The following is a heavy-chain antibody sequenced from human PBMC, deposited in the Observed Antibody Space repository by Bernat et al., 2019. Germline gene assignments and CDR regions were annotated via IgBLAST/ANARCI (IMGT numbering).Heavy chain of an antibody. V-gene: IGHV4-34*01. D-gene: IGHD3-10*01. CDR2: INHSGST. CDR1: GGSFSGYY. J-gene: IGHJ6*02. CDR3: AGERARVRGVMRSYYYYGMDV. Sequence: QVQLQQWGAGLLKPSETLSLTCAVYGGSFSGYYWSWIRQPPGKGLEWIGEINHSGSTNYNPSLKSRVTISVDTSKNQFSLKLSSVTAADTAVYYCAGERARVRGVMRSYYYYGMDVWGQGTTVTVSS.